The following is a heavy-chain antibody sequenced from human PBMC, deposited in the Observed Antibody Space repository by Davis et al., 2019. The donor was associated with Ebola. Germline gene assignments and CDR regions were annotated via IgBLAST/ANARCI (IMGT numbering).Heavy chain of an antibody. V-gene: IGHV1-18*01. J-gene: IGHJ3*02. CDR3: SRDPWADPFDI. D-gene: IGHD7-27*01. Sequence: ASVKVSCKASGYTFTNYVITWVRQAPGEGLEWMGWISGYNGNTHYAQNLQGRVTMTIDTSTSTAYMELRSLSSDDTAMYYCSRDPWADPFDIWGQGTLVTVSS. CDR1: GYTFTNYV. CDR2: ISGYNGNT.